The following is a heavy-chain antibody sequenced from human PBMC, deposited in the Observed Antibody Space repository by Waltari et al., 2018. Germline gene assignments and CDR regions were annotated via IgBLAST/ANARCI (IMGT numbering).Heavy chain of an antibody. J-gene: IGHJ4*02. D-gene: IGHD5-18*01. CDR3: ARARDEETAMVYFDH. CDR2: SYDASST. Sequence: EVQLAESGGGLVHPGGSLRLSCAASGFTVSSNHMSWVRQAPGKGLEWFSISYDASSTNYPDSVKGRFTISRDKSKNSVQLQMNSLRPEDTAIYYCARARDEETAMVYFDHWGQGTLVTVSS. V-gene: IGHV3-66*02. CDR1: GFTVSSNH.